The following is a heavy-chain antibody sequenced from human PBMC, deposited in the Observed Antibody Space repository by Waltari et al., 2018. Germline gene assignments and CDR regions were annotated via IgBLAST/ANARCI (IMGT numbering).Heavy chain of an antibody. CDR2: IYFRGST. J-gene: IGHJ5*02. CDR1: GASIRSGSYY. V-gene: IGHV4-39*07. D-gene: IGHD2-2*01. CDR3: ARSYCGGTTCYQRGGEGFDP. Sequence: QVQLQESGPGLVKPSETLSLTCSVSGASIRSGSYYWGWIRLPPGKGLAWIGNIYFRGSTYYNVSLQSRLTISLDTSKNQFSLKLSFVTAADTAVYYCARSYCGGTTCYQRGGEGFDPWGPGTLVTVSS.